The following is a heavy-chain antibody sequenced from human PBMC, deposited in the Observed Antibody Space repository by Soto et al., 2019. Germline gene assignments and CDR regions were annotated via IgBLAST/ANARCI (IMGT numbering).Heavy chain of an antibody. D-gene: IGHD6-13*01. CDR3: TTIGSSWGA. J-gene: IGHJ1*01. CDR1: SLTFSNAW. Sequence: EVQLVESGGGLVKPGGSLSLSCAASSLTFSNAWTNWVRQAPGQGLEWVGRIKSKTDGGPIDYAAPVKGRFSISREDSKSTLFLQMNSLKTEDTAMYYCTTIGSSWGAWGQGSLVTVSS. CDR2: IKSKTDGGPI. V-gene: IGHV3-15*07.